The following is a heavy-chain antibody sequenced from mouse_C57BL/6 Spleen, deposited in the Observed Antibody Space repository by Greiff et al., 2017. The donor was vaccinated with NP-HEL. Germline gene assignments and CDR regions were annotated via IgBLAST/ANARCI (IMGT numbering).Heavy chain of an antibody. CDR2: IYPGAGDT. D-gene: IGHD1-1*01. V-gene: IGHV1-82*01. CDR3: ARFGNYGSSLYFDY. Sequence: QVQLQQSGPELVKPGASVKISCKASGYAFSSSWMNWVKQRPGKGLEWIGRIYPGAGDTHYNGKFKGKATLTADKSSSTAYMQLSSLTSEDSAVYFCARFGNYGSSLYFDYWGQGTTLTVSS. J-gene: IGHJ2*01. CDR1: GYAFSSSW.